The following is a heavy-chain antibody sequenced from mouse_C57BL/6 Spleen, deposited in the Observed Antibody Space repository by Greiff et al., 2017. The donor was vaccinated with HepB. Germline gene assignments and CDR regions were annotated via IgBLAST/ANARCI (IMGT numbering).Heavy chain of an antibody. CDR1: GFTFSDYG. CDR3: ARQESLWYFDV. J-gene: IGHJ1*03. Sequence: EVQLVESGGGLVKPGGSLKLSCAASGFTFSDYGMHWVRQAPEKGLEWVAYISSGSSTIYYADTVKGRFTISRDNAKNTLFLQMTSLRSEDTAMYYCARQESLWYFDVWGTGTTVTVSS. D-gene: IGHD6-1*01. V-gene: IGHV5-17*01. CDR2: ISSGSSTI.